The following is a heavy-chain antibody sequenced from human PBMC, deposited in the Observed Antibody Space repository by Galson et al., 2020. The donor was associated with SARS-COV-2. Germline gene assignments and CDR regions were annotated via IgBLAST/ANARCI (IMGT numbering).Heavy chain of an antibody. Sequence: SCAASGFTFSSYAMHWVRQAPGKGLEWVAVISYDGSNKYYADSVKGRFTISRDNSKNTLYLQMNSLRAEDTAVYYCARDRDIVVVPAAILFDYWGQGTLVTVSS. D-gene: IGHD2-2*01. J-gene: IGHJ4*02. V-gene: IGHV3-30*04. CDR3: ARDRDIVVVPAAILFDY. CDR1: GFTFSSYA. CDR2: ISYDGSNK.